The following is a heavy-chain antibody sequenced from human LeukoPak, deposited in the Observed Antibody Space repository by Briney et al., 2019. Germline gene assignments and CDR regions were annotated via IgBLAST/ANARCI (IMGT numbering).Heavy chain of an antibody. V-gene: IGHV3-23*01. D-gene: IGHD2-2*01. J-gene: IGHJ4*02. Sequence: GGSLRLSCAASGFTFSSYAMSWVRQAPGKGLEWVSAISGSGGSTYYADSVKGRFTISRDNAKNSLYLQMNSLRAEDTAVYYCARGQYCSSTSCYHDYWGQGTLVTVSS. CDR3: ARGQYCSSTSCYHDY. CDR1: GFTFSSYA. CDR2: ISGSGGST.